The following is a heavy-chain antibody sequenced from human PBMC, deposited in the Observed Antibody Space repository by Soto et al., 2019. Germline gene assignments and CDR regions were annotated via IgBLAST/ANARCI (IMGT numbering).Heavy chain of an antibody. Sequence: SETLSLTCTVSGGSISSYYWSWIRQPPGKGLEWIGYIYYSGSTNYNPSLKSRVTISVDTSKNQFSLKLSSVTAADTAVYYCARLYGLDAFDIWGEGTMVTVSS. CDR1: GGSISSYY. D-gene: IGHD3-16*02. CDR2: IYYSGST. CDR3: ARLYGLDAFDI. J-gene: IGHJ3*02. V-gene: IGHV4-59*08.